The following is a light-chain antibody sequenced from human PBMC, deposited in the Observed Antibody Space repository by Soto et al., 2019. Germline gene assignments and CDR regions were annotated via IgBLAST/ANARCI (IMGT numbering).Light chain of an antibody. V-gene: IGKV1-6*01. Sequence: AILMNQSPSSLSASVGDRVTITCRASQGIRNDLDWFQQKPGKAPKLLIYAASNLQSGVPARFSGSGSGTDFTLTISSLQPEDFATYYCLQKYFYPFTFGPGTKVDI. J-gene: IGKJ3*01. CDR3: LQKYFYPFT. CDR2: AAS. CDR1: QGIRND.